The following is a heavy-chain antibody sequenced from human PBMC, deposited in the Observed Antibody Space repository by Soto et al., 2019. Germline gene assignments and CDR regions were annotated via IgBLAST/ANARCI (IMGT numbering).Heavy chain of an antibody. D-gene: IGHD1-26*01. CDR2: IYYSGST. V-gene: IGHV4-59*08. CDR3: AGRGRPYYFDY. Sequence: ETLSLTCTVSGGSISSYYWSWIRQPPGKGLEWIGYIYYSGSTNYNPSLKSRVTISVDTSKNQFSLKLSSVTAADTAVYYCAGRGRPYYFDYWGQGTLVTVSS. J-gene: IGHJ4*02. CDR1: GGSISSYY.